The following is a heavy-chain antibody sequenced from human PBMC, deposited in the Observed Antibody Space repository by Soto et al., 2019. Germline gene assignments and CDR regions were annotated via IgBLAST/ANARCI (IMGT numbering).Heavy chain of an antibody. CDR3: AGGIAARPLGY. Sequence: QLQLQESGSGLVKPSQTLSLTCAVSGGSISSGGYSWSWIRQPPGKGLEWIGYIYHSGRTYYNPSLKSRVTISVDRSKNQFSRRLSSVTAADTAVYYCAGGIAARPLGYWSQGTLVTVSS. CDR2: IYHSGRT. J-gene: IGHJ4*02. D-gene: IGHD6-6*01. CDR1: GGSISSGGYS. V-gene: IGHV4-30-2*01.